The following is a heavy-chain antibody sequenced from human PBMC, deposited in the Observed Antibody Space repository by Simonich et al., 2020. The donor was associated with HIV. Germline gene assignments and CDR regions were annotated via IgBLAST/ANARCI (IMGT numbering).Heavy chain of an antibody. CDR2: INPNISDT. J-gene: IGHJ4*02. D-gene: IGHD3-16*01. CDR1: GYTFTGYY. Sequence: QVQLVQSGAEVKKPGASVKVSCKASGYTFTGYYMHWVRQAPGQGLEGMGRINPNISDTNEAQKFQGRVTMTRDTSISTAYMELSGLRSDDTAVYYCASGMMGFDYWGQGTLVTVSS. V-gene: IGHV1-2*06. CDR3: ASGMMGFDY.